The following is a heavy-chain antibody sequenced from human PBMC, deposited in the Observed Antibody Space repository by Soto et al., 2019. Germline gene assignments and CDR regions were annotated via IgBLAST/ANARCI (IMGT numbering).Heavy chain of an antibody. V-gene: IGHV4-39*01. J-gene: IGHJ4*02. CDR3: GSGPSTTWIDN. CDR2: IYSGGNT. CDR1: GGSITSHHYY. D-gene: IGHD2-2*01. Sequence: QLQVQESGPGQVKPSQTLSLTCTVSGGSITSHHYYWGWIRQPPGKGLEGIVSIYSGGNTNYNPSLRSRLTPFGDTAKNLISLKLNSVTAADSAIYYCGSGPSTTWIDNWGLGTQFSVS.